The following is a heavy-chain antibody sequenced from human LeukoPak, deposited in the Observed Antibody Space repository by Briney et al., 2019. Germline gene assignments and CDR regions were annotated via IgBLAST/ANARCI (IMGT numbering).Heavy chain of an antibody. J-gene: IGHJ6*03. CDR1: GYTFTSYG. V-gene: IGHV1-18*01. CDR3: ARAGHSSACCYYYYMDV. CDR2: ISAYNGNT. D-gene: IGHD6-25*01. Sequence: ASVKVSCKASGYTFTSYGISWVRQAPGQGLEWMGWISAYNGNTNYAQKLQGRVTMTTDTSTSTAYMELRSLRSDDTAVYCCARAGHSSACCYYYYMDVWGKGTTVTVSS.